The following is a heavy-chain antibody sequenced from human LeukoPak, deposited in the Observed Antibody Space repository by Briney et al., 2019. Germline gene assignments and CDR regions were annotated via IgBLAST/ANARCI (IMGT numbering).Heavy chain of an antibody. V-gene: IGHV4-39*01. D-gene: IGHD3-22*01. Sequence: PSETLSLTCTVSGGSISSSSYYWGWIRQPPGKGLEWIGSIYYSGSTYYNPSLKSRVTISVDTSKNQFSLKPSSVTAADTAVYYCARHRVDYYDSSGYFYWGQGTLVTVSS. CDR2: IYYSGST. CDR1: GGSISSSSYY. J-gene: IGHJ4*02. CDR3: ARHRVDYYDSSGYFY.